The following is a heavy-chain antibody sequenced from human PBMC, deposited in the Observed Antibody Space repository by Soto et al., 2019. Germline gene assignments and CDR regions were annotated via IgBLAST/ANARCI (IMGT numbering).Heavy chain of an antibody. CDR1: GFSLSTSGVG. CDR2: IYWDDDK. D-gene: IGHD3-9*01. Sequence: QITLKESGPPLVKPTQTLTLTCTFSGFSLSTSGVGVGWIRQPPGKALEWLALIYWDDDKRYSPSLKSRLTITNDTAKNLVLLTLTIIDPVDTATYYSAHSPTYAIFTRYSLYYFDSWGQRTLVTLSS. CDR3: AHSPTYAIFTRYSLYYFDS. J-gene: IGHJ4*02. V-gene: IGHV2-5*02.